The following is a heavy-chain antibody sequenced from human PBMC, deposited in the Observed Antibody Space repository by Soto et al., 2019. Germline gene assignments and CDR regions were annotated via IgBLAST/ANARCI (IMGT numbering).Heavy chain of an antibody. D-gene: IGHD1-26*01. CDR3: AKSSDVGED. CDR1: GFTFSSYG. CDR2: ISYDGSNK. J-gene: IGHJ4*02. Sequence: QVQLVESGGGVVQPGRSLRLSCAASGFTFSSYGMHWVRQAPGKGLEWVAVISYDGSNKYYGGSVKGRFTISRDNSKNTLYLQMNSLRAEDTAVYYCAKSSDVGEDWGQGTLVTVSS. V-gene: IGHV3-30*18.